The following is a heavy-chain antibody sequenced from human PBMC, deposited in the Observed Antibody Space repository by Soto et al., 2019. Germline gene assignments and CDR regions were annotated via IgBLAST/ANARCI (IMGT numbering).Heavy chain of an antibody. D-gene: IGHD6-6*01. CDR1: GFTFSSYS. V-gene: IGHV3-21*01. J-gene: IGHJ6*02. CDR2: ISSSSSYI. Sequence: GGSLRLSCAASGFTFSSYSMNWVRKAPGKGLEWVSSISSSSSYIYYADSVKGRFTISRDNAKNSLYLQMNSLRAEDTAVYYCARVPSSSSNDYYYYYGMDVWGQGTTVTVSS. CDR3: ARVPSSSSNDYYYYYGMDV.